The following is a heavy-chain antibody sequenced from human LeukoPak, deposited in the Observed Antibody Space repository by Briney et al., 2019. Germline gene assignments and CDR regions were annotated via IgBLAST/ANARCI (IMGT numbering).Heavy chain of an antibody. CDR2: IDPNSGVT. D-gene: IGHD3-10*01. Sequence: ASVKVSCKASGYTFTGYYMHWVRQAPGQGLEWMGWIDPNSGVTNYAQKFQGRVTMTRDTSISTAYMVLNRLRSDDTAVYYCARDYGSGSYPTWGQGTLVTVSS. V-gene: IGHV1-2*02. J-gene: IGHJ5*02. CDR3: ARDYGSGSYPT. CDR1: GYTFTGYY.